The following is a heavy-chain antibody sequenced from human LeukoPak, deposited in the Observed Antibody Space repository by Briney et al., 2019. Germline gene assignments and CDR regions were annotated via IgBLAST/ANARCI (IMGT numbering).Heavy chain of an antibody. CDR3: ARDSPTVVHDAFDI. D-gene: IGHD4-23*01. V-gene: IGHV4-61*02. CDR2: IYTSGST. Sequence: SQTLSLTCTVSGGSISSGSYYWSWIRQPAGKGLEWIGRIYTSGSTNYNPSLKSRVTISVDTSKNQFSLKLSSVTAADTAVYYCARDSPTVVHDAFDIWGQGTMVAVSS. CDR1: GGSISSGSYY. J-gene: IGHJ3*02.